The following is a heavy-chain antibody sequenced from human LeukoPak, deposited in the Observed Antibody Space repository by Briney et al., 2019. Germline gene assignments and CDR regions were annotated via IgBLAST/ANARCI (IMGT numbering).Heavy chain of an antibody. Sequence: GGSLRLSCAASGFTFDEYGMSWVRQAPGKGLEWDSGINWNGGSKGYADSVKGRFTVSRDNGKNSLYLQMNSLRGEDTAFYYCAREVSGYYGSGRQKFDYWGQGTLVTVSS. D-gene: IGHD3-10*01. J-gene: IGHJ4*02. V-gene: IGHV3-20*04. CDR2: INWNGGSK. CDR3: AREVSGYYGSGRQKFDY. CDR1: GFTFDEYG.